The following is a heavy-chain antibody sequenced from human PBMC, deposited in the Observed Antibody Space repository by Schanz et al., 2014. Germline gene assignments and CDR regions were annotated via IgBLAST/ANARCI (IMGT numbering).Heavy chain of an antibody. CDR1: RYTFNTYG. D-gene: IGHD2-2*01. CDR2: ISAYTNNT. V-gene: IGHV1-18*01. Sequence: QGQLVQSGPEVKEPGASVKVSCEASRYTFNTYGLNWVRQAPGQGLEWMGWISAYTNNTNYAQKVQGRVTMTTDTSTGTAYMELRSLRSDDTAVYYYARDRRRYCSTASCLHDNWFDPWGQGTLXIVSS. CDR3: ARDRRRYCSTASCLHDNWFDP. J-gene: IGHJ5*02.